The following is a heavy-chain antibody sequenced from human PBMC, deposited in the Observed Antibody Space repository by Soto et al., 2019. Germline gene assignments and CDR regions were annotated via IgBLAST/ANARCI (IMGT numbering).Heavy chain of an antibody. V-gene: IGHV4-34*01. CDR3: ARGYKIYSSGWYLDY. CDR1: GGSFSGYY. J-gene: IGHJ4*02. Sequence: SETLCLTCAVYGGSFSGYYWSWIRQPPGKGLEWIGEINHSGSTNYNPSLKSRVTISVDTSKNQFSLKLSSVTAADTAVYYCARGYKIYSSGWYLDYWGQGTLVTVSS. D-gene: IGHD6-19*01. CDR2: INHSGST.